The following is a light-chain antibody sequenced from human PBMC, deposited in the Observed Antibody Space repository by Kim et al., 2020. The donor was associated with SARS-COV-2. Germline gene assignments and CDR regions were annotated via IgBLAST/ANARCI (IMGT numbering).Light chain of an antibody. CDR1: NIGLKD. Sequence: SSELTQPLSVSVALGQTARIPCAGNNIGLKDVHWYQQKPGQAPVLVIYRDNNRPSGIPERFSGSKSGNPATLTINRAQAGDEADYYCQVWDSSVAVFGGG. J-gene: IGLJ3*02. V-gene: IGLV3-9*01. CDR3: QVWDSSVAV. CDR2: RDN.